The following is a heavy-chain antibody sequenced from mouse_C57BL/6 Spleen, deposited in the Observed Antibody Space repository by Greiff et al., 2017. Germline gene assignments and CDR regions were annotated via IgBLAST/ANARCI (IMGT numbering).Heavy chain of an antibody. CDR2: IWRGGSP. D-gene: IGHD2-4*01. CDR3: AKTANDYDGAWFAY. V-gene: IGHV2-5*01. Sequence: QVQLKESGPGLVQPSQSLSITCTVSGFSLTSSGVHLVRQSPGKGLEWLGVIWRGGSPDYNAAFMSSLSLTKENSQSQVFFKKNSLQADDTAIYYCAKTANDYDGAWFAYWGQGTLVTVSA. CDR1: GFSLTSSG. J-gene: IGHJ3*01.